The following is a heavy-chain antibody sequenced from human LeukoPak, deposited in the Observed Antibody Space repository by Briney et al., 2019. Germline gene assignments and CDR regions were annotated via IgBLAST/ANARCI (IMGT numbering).Heavy chain of an antibody. J-gene: IGHJ4*02. D-gene: IGHD3-9*01. V-gene: IGHV4-61*08. CDR1: GGSISSGDYY. Sequence: PSVTRSLTCTVSGGSISSGDYYWSWIRQPPGKGLEWIGYIYYSGSTNYNPSLKSRVTISVDTSKNQFSLKLSSVTAADTAVYYCARESQLDWFPIRTYYFDYWGQGTLVTVSS. CDR3: ARESQLDWFPIRTYYFDY. CDR2: IYYSGST.